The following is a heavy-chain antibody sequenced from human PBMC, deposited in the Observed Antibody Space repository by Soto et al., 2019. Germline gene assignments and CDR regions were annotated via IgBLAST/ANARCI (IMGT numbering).Heavy chain of an antibody. J-gene: IGHJ4*02. V-gene: IGHV4-39*01. D-gene: IGHD1-20*01. CDR2: FYYSGNT. CDR3: ARHNWNERVDY. CDR1: GGSISSSDYY. Sequence: SETLSLTCTVSGGSISSSDYYWGWIRQPPGKGLEWIGSFYYSGNTYYNPSLKSRVTISVDTSKNQFSLKVRSVTAADTSVYFCARHNWNERVDYWGQGTLVTVSS.